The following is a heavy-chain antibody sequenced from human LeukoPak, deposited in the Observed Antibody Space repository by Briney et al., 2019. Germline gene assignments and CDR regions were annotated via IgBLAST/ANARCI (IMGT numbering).Heavy chain of an antibody. CDR3: AKDLVPYDFWSGFDY. V-gene: IGHV3-23*01. J-gene: IGHJ4*02. CDR1: GFTFSSYA. CDR2: ISGSGGST. D-gene: IGHD3-3*01. Sequence: GGSLRLSCAASGFTFSSYAMSWVRQAPGKGLEWVSAISGSGGSTYYADSVKGRFTISRDNSKNTLYLQMNSLKAEDTAVYYCAKDLVPYDFWSGFDYWGQGTLVTVSS.